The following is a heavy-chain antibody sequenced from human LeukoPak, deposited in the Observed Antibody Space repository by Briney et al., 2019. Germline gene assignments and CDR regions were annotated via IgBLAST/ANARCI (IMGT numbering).Heavy chain of an antibody. D-gene: IGHD3-3*01. CDR3: ARELSYDFWSGYKYNWFDP. CDR2: IYYSGST. J-gene: IGHJ5*02. Sequence: SETLSLTCTVSGGSISSGGYCWSWIRQHPGKGLEWIGYIYYSGSTYYNPSLKSRVTISVDTSKNQFSLKLGSVTAADTAVYYCARELSYDFWSGYKYNWFDPWGQGTLVTVSS. CDR1: GGSISSGGYC. V-gene: IGHV4-31*03.